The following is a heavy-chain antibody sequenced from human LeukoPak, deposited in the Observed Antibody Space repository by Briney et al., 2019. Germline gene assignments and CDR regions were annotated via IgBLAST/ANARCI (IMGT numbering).Heavy chain of an antibody. D-gene: IGHD1-26*01. Sequence: GESLQISCQGSGYRFSIYWIAWVRQMPGKGLEWLGIIYPGDSDTRYSPSFQGQVTVSVDNSINTAYLQWGSLKASDTAIYYCARRVGANDAFDFWGQGTMVNVFS. CDR2: IYPGDSDT. J-gene: IGHJ3*01. CDR3: ARRVGANDAFDF. CDR1: GYRFSIYW. V-gene: IGHV5-51*01.